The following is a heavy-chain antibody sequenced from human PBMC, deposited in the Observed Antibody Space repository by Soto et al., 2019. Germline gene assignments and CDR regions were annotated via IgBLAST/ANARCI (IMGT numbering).Heavy chain of an antibody. CDR3: ARQGSNEYYYYGMDV. CDR1: GGTFSSYA. D-gene: IGHD3-10*01. Sequence: QVQLVQSGAEINKHGSSVKVSCKASGGTFSSYAINWVRQAPGQGLEWMGGIIRIFGTPDYAQRFQGRVTITADESTSTAYMELSSLRSEDTAVYYCARQGSNEYYYYGMDVWGQGTTVTVSS. J-gene: IGHJ6*02. CDR2: IIRIFGTP. V-gene: IGHV1-69*12.